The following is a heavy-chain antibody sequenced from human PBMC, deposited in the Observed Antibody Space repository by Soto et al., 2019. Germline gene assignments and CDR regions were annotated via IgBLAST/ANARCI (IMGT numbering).Heavy chain of an antibody. D-gene: IGHD3-22*01. CDR3: ARGLYDSSGYYFDY. CDR2: IYYSGST. Sequence: PSETLSLTCTVSGGSISSGDYYCSWIRQPPGKGLEWIGYIYYSGSTYYNPSLKSRVTISVDTSKNQFSLKLSSVTAADTAVYYCARGLYDSSGYYFDYWGQGTLVTVSS. V-gene: IGHV4-30-4*01. CDR1: GGSISSGDYY. J-gene: IGHJ4*02.